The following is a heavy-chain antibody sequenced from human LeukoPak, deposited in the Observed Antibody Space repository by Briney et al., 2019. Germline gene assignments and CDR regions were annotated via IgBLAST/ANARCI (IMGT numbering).Heavy chain of an antibody. Sequence: PGGSLRLSCAASGFTFSSYSMNWVRQAPGKGLEWVSSISSSSSYIYYADSVKGRFTISRDNAKNSLYLQMNSLRAEDTAVYYCARGGRGSYQYYHGYYYYYMDVWGKGTTVTVSS. CDR3: ARGGRGSYQYYHGYYYYYMDV. V-gene: IGHV3-21*01. J-gene: IGHJ6*03. CDR1: GFTFSSYS. D-gene: IGHD1-26*01. CDR2: ISSSSSYI.